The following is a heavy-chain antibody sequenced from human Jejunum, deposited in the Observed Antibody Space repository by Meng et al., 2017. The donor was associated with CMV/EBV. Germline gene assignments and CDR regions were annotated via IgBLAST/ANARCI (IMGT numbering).Heavy chain of an antibody. CDR3: AREGADYDSWGWGY. Sequence: GLTVSSNYRSWVRQAPGKGLEWVSVMYSSGDSYYADSVKGRFTITRDNAKNTLSLQMNNLRAEDTAVYYCAREGADYDSWGWGYWGQGTLVTVSS. J-gene: IGHJ4*02. CDR2: MYSSGDS. CDR1: GLTVSSNY. D-gene: IGHD3-22*01. V-gene: IGHV3-53*01.